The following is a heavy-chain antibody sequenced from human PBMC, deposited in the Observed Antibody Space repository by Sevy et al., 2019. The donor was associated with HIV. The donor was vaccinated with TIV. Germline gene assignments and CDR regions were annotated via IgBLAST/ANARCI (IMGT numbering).Heavy chain of an antibody. CDR1: GYTLTELS. D-gene: IGHD6-13*01. CDR2: FDPEDGET. Sequence: ASVKVSCKVSGYTLTELSMHWVRQAPGKGLEWMGGFDPEDGETISAQKFQGRVTMTEDISTDTAYMGLSSLRSEDTGVYYCATPTGAAGIGFDYWGQGTLVTVSS. V-gene: IGHV1-24*01. J-gene: IGHJ4*02. CDR3: ATPTGAAGIGFDY.